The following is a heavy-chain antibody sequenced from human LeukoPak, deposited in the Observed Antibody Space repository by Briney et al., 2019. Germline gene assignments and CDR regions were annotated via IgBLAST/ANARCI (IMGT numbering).Heavy chain of an antibody. CDR1: GFTFSSYS. CDR3: ARDPRDYYDSSGYFPPPYFDY. D-gene: IGHD3-22*01. Sequence: GGSLRLSCAASGFTFSSYSMYWVRQAPGKGLEWVSSISSSSSYIYYADSVKGRFTISRDNAKNSLYLQMNSLRAEDTAVYYCARDPRDYYDSSGYFPPPYFDYWGQGTLVTVSS. J-gene: IGHJ4*02. V-gene: IGHV3-21*01. CDR2: ISSSSSYI.